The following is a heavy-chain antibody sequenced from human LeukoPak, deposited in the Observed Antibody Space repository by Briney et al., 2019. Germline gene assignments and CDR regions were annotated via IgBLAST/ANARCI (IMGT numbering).Heavy chain of an antibody. CDR1: GGSISSYY. D-gene: IGHD3-10*01. CDR3: ARSYTGSFDY. J-gene: IGHJ4*02. CDR2: IYYSGST. V-gene: IGHV4-59*01. Sequence: PSETLSLTCTVSGGSISSYYWSWIRQPPGKGLEWVGYIYYSGSTNYNPSLKSRVTISVDTSKNQFSLKLSSVTAADTAVYYCARSYTGSFDYWGQGTLVTVSS.